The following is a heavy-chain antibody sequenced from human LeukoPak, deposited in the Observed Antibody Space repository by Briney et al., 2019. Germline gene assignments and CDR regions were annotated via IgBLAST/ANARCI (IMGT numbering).Heavy chain of an antibody. J-gene: IGHJ6*03. D-gene: IGHD3-10*01. CDR1: GFTSTRSA. V-gene: IGHV1-58*02. CDR2: IVVGSGNT. Sequence: VASVKVSCKASGFTSTRSAMQWVRQARGQRLEWIGWIVVGSGNTNYAQKFQERVTITRDMSTSTAYMELSSLRSEDTAVYYCAASGYGFGDLPSYFHYYMDVWGTGTTVTISS. CDR3: AASGYGFGDLPSYFHYYMDV.